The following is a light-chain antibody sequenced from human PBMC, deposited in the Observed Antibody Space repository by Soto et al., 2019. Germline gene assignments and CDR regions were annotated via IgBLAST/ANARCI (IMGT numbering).Light chain of an antibody. CDR3: QQYGSSSWT. Sequence: EIVLTQSPGTLSLSPGEGATLSCRASQSVSSSYLAWYQQKPGQAPRLLIYGTSSRATAIPDRFSGSGSGTDFTLTISRLEPEDFAVYYCQQYGSSSWTFGQGTKVDI. CDR2: GTS. J-gene: IGKJ1*01. CDR1: QSVSSSY. V-gene: IGKV3-20*01.